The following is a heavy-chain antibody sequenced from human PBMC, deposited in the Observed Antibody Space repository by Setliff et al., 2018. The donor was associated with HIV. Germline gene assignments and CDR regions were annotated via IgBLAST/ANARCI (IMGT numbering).Heavy chain of an antibody. D-gene: IGHD3-22*01. CDR1: GYTFAGYY. J-gene: IGHJ4*02. Sequence: ASVKVSCKASGYTFAGYYIHWVRQAPGQGLEWMGWINPNSGATKNAQKFQGRVTMTRDTSISTAYMELRSLRSDDTAVYYCAKAYGTVVEALGYWGQGTLVTVSS. V-gene: IGHV1-2*02. CDR3: AKAYGTVVEALGY. CDR2: INPNSGAT.